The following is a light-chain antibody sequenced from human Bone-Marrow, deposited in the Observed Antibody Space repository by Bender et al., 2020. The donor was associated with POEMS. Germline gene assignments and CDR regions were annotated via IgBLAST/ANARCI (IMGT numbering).Light chain of an antibody. J-gene: IGLJ3*02. V-gene: IGLV1-44*01. CDR2: RNN. CDR3: VAWDASLNGWV. Sequence: QSVLTQPPSVSGTPGQRVTISCSGSGSNIGGYPVYWYQHLPGTAPTLLIYRNNQRPSGVPDRFSASKSGTSASLAISGLQSDDEAIYFCVAWDASLNGWVFGGGTKLTVL. CDR1: GSNIGGYP.